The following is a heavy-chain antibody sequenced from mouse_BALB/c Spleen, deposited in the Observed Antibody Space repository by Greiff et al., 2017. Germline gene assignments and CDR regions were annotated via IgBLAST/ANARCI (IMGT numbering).Heavy chain of an antibody. Sequence: QVQLQQSGAELVRPGASVTLSCKASGYTFTDYEMHWVKQTPVHGLEWIGAIDPETGGTAYNQKFKGKATLTADKSSSTAYMELRSLTSEDSAVYYCTRGGYFDYWGQGTTLTVSS. J-gene: IGHJ2*01. CDR1: GYTFTDYE. CDR3: TRGGYFDY. V-gene: IGHV1-15*01. CDR2: IDPETGGT.